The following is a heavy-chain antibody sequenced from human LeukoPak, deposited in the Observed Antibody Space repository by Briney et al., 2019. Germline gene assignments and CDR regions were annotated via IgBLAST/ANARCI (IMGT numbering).Heavy chain of an antibody. CDR3: ARDRGVWWFDY. V-gene: IGHV3-21*01. J-gene: IGHJ4*02. CDR2: ISSSSSYI. Sequence: PGGSLRLSCAASGFTFSSYSMNWVREGPGKGLEWVSSISSSSSYIYYADSVKGRFTISRDNAKNSLYLQMDSLRAEDTAVYYCARDRGVWWFDYWGQGTLVTVSS. D-gene: IGHD1-26*01. CDR1: GFTFSSYS.